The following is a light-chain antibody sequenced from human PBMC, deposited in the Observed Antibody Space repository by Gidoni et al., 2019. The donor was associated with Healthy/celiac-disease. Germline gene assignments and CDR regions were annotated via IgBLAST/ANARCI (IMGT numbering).Light chain of an antibody. V-gene: IGLV3-25*02. Sequence: SYQLTQPPSGPLSPGQTARITCSGEALPKQYAYWYQQKPGQAPVLVIYKDSERPSGIPERFSGSSSGTTVTLTISGVQAEDEADYYCQSADSSGTYVVFGGGTKLTVL. CDR3: QSADSSGTYVV. CDR1: ALPKQY. CDR2: KDS. J-gene: IGLJ2*01.